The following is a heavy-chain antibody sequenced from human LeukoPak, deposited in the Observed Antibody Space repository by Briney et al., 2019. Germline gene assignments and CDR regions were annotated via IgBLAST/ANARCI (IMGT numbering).Heavy chain of an antibody. CDR2: INHSGSA. J-gene: IGHJ4*02. CDR1: GGSFSGYC. D-gene: IGHD5-18*01. Sequence: SETLSLTCGVYGGSFSGYCWTWIRQPPGKGLEWIGEINHSGSAIYNPSLKNRATTSVDTSKNQFSLKLTSVTAADTAMYYCARSLTGYSYGLTFGYWGQGTQVTVSS. V-gene: IGHV4-34*01. CDR3: ARSLTGYSYGLTFGY.